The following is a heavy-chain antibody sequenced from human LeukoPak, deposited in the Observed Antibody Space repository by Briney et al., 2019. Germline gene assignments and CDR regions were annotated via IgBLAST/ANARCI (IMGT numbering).Heavy chain of an antibody. CDR2: ISSSSSYI. CDR1: GFTFSSYS. V-gene: IGHV3-21*01. J-gene: IGHJ4*02. D-gene: IGHD3-10*01. Sequence: GGSLRLSCAASGFTFSSYSMNWVRQAPGKGLEWVSSISSSSSYIYYADSVKGRFTISRDNAKNSLYLQMNSLRAEDTAVYYCARGPRGLVRGMLSSNYFDYWGQGTLVTVSS. CDR3: ARGPRGLVRGMLSSNYFDY.